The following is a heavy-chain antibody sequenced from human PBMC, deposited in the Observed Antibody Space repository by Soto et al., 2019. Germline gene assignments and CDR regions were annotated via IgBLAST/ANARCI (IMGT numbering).Heavy chain of an antibody. CDR2: INHSGST. J-gene: IGHJ6*02. CDR3: ARVDYCGSGSYYWAYYGMDV. CDR1: GGSFSGYY. D-gene: IGHD3-10*01. Sequence: PSETLSLTCAVYGGSFSGYYWSWIRQPPGKGLEWIGEINHSGSTNYNPSLKSRVTISVDTSKNQFSLKLSSVTAADTAVYYCARVDYCGSGSYYWAYYGMDVWGQGTTVTVSS. V-gene: IGHV4-34*01.